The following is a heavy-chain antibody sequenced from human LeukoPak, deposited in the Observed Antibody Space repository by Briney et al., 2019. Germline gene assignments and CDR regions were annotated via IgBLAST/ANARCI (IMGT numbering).Heavy chain of an antibody. D-gene: IGHD6-19*01. J-gene: IGHJ4*02. Sequence: GESLKISCKGSGYSFTSYWISWVRQMPGKGLEWMGIIYPGDFDTRYSPSFQGQVTISADKSISTAYLQWSSLKASATAMYYCASIPRPGWGSGWFPIDYWGQGTLVTVSS. CDR2: IYPGDFDT. CDR1: GYSFTSYW. V-gene: IGHV5-51*01. CDR3: ASIPRPGWGSGWFPIDY.